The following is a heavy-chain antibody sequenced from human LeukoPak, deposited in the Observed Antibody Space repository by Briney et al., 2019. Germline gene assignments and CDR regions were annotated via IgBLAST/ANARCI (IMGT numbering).Heavy chain of an antibody. V-gene: IGHV1-2*02. Sequence: GASVKVSCKASGYTFTGYYMHWVRQAPGQGLEWMGWINPNSGGTNYAQKFQGRVTMTRDTSISTAYMELSRLRSDDTAVYYCARDKDDFWSGYYYYYMDVWGKGTTVTVSS. J-gene: IGHJ6*03. CDR2: INPNSGGT. D-gene: IGHD3-3*01. CDR1: GYTFTGYY. CDR3: ARDKDDFWSGYYYYYMDV.